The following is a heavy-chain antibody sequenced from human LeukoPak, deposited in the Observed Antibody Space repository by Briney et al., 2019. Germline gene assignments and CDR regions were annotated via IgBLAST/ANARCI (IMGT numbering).Heavy chain of an antibody. Sequence: SGTLSLTCTVSGGSISSYYWSWIRQPPGKGLEWIGYIYYSGSTNYNPSLKSRVTISVDTSKNQFSLKLSSVTAADTAVYYCARRVNYYDSSGQGDWYFDLWGRGTLVTVSS. D-gene: IGHD3-22*01. CDR2: IYYSGST. CDR3: ARRVNYYDSSGQGDWYFDL. CDR1: GGSISSYY. J-gene: IGHJ2*01. V-gene: IGHV4-59*08.